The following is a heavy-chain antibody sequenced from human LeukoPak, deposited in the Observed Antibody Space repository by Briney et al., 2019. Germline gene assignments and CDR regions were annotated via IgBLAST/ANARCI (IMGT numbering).Heavy chain of an antibody. J-gene: IGHJ4*02. D-gene: IGHD3-22*01. CDR2: ISGSGGST. CDR3: AKDQVWIVVGSFDY. V-gene: IGHV3-23*01. Sequence: GGSLRLSCAASGFTFSSYAMSWVRQAPGKGLEWGSGISGSGGSTYYADSVKGRFTISRDNSKNTLYLQMTSLRAEDTAVYYCAKDQVWIVVGSFDYWGQGTLVTVSS. CDR1: GFTFSSYA.